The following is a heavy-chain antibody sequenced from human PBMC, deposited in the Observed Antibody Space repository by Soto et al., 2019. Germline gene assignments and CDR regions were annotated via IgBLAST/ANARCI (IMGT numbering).Heavy chain of an antibody. V-gene: IGHV4-4*02. CDR3: ATSYCGGDCYSGNLNY. Sequence: SETLSLTCAVSGGSISSSNWWSWVRQPPGKGLEWIGEIYHSGSTNYNPSLKSRVTISVDKSKNQFSLKLSSVTAADTAVYYCATSYCGGDCYSGNLNYWGQGTLVTVSS. J-gene: IGHJ4*02. D-gene: IGHD2-21*02. CDR2: IYHSGST. CDR1: GGSISSSNW.